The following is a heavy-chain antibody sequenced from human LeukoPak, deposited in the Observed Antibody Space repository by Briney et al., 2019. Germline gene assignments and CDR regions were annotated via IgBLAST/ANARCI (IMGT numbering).Heavy chain of an antibody. CDR2: ISGSGGST. Sequence: PGGSLRLSCAASGFTFSSYTMNWVRQAPGKGLEWVSAISGSGGSTYYAGSVKGRFTISRDNSKNTLYLQMNSLRAEDTAVYYCAKGAPLDCSSTSCSFDYWGQGTLVTVSS. CDR1: GFTFSSYT. V-gene: IGHV3-23*01. J-gene: IGHJ4*02. D-gene: IGHD2-2*01. CDR3: AKGAPLDCSSTSCSFDY.